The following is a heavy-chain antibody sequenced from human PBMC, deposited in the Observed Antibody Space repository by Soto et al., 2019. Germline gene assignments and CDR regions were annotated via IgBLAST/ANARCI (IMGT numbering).Heavy chain of an antibody. V-gene: IGHV4-59*08. D-gene: IGHD4-4*01. Sequence: PSETLSLTCTVSGGSISSYYWSWIRQPPGKGLEWIGYIYYSGNTNYNPSLKSRVTISVDTSKNQFSLKLSSVTAADTAVYYCARHSQTTVVYWFDPWGQGALVTVSS. CDR3: ARHSQTTVVYWFDP. CDR2: IYYSGNT. CDR1: GGSISSYY. J-gene: IGHJ5*02.